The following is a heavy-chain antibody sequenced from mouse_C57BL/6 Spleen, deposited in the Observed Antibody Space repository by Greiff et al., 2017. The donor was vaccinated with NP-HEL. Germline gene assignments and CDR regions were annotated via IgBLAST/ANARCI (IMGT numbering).Heavy chain of an antibody. CDR2: IYPGSGNT. J-gene: IGHJ3*01. CDR1: GYSFTSYY. Sequence: QVHVKQSGPELVKPGASVKISCKASGYSFTSYYIHWVKQRPGQGLEWIGWIYPGSGNTKYNEKFKGKATLTADTSSSTAYMQLSSLTSEDSAVYYCASKGGPAWFAYWGQGTLVTVSA. V-gene: IGHV1-66*01. CDR3: ASKGGPAWFAY.